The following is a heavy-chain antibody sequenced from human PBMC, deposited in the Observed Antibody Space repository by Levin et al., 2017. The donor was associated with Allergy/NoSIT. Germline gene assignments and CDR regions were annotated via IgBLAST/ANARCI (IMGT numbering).Heavy chain of an antibody. V-gene: IGHV3-74*01. CDR2: INSDGSST. CDR3: TSETSTDYDAFDI. D-gene: IGHD2/OR15-2a*01. Sequence: GGSLRLSCAASGFTFSTYWMHWVRQAPGKGLVWVSRINSDGSSTSYADSVKGRFTIPRDTAKNTLYLQRNSLRAEDTAVDYCTSETSTDYDAFDIWGQGTMVTVSS. CDR1: GFTFSTYW. J-gene: IGHJ3*02.